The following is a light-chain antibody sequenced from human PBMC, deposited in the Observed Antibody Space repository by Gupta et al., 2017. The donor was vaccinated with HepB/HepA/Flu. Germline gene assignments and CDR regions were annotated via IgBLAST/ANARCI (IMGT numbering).Light chain of an antibody. Sequence: DIQLTQSLSSLSASVGDRVTFTCRASQNIYRSLNWYQQKPGEVPKLLIYAASSLQSGVPSMFSGSRSGTYFILTIRRLQPEYFASYYCQQTYSIPVTFGGGTKVEIK. CDR3: QQTYSIPVT. CDR2: AAS. J-gene: IGKJ4*01. V-gene: IGKV1-39*01. CDR1: QNIYRS.